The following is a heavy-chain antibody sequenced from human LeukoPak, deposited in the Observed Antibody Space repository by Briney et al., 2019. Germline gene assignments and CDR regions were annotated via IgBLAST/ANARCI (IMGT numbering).Heavy chain of an antibody. CDR1: GFTFSSYA. Sequence: GGSLRLSCAASGFTFSSYAMHWVRQAPGKGLEWVAVISYTISRDNSKNTLYLQMNSLRAEDTAVYYCARLCGGHCYDFDYWGQGTLVTVSS. V-gene: IGHV3-30*04. D-gene: IGHD2-21*02. CDR3: ARLCGGHCYDFDY. CDR2: IS. J-gene: IGHJ4*02.